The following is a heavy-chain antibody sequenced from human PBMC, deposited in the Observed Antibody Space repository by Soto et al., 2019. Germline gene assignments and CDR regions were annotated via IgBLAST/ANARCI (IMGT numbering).Heavy chain of an antibody. J-gene: IGHJ5*02. D-gene: IGHD3-10*01. CDR2: INHSGST. V-gene: IGHV4-34*01. Sequence: PSETMSLTCAVYGGSFSGYYWSWIRQPQEKELEWIGEINHSGSTNYNPSLKSRVTISVDTSKNQFSLKLSSVTATDTAVYYCARLGITMVRLSRHWFDPWGQGTLVTSPQ. CDR1: GGSFSGYY. CDR3: ARLGITMVRLSRHWFDP.